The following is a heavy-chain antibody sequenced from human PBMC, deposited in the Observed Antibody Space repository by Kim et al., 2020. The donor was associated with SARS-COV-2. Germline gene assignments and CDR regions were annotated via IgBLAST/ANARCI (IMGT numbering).Heavy chain of an antibody. CDR3: ARSNLEDAFDI. D-gene: IGHD7-27*01. CDR1: GFTFSSYD. J-gene: IGHJ3*02. Sequence: GGSLRLSCAASGFTFSSYDMHWVRQATGKGLEWVSAIGTAGDTYYPGSVKGRFTISRENAKNSLYLQMNSLRAGDTAVYYCARSNLEDAFDIWGQGTMVTVSS. V-gene: IGHV3-13*04. CDR2: IGTAGDT.